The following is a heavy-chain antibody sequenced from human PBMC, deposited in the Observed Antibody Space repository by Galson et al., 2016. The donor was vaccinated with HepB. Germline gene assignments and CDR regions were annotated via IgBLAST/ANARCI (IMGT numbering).Heavy chain of an antibody. D-gene: IGHD2-15*01. CDR2: ISSDGVYT. Sequence: SLRLSCAASGFTFRDFPMVWVRQAPGQGLEWVSSISSDGVYTYYADSLKGRFTISRDNAKNTLYLQMNSLSAEDTAVYYCARPGYCSGSSCYVPFDIWGQGTMATVSS. CDR3: ARPGYCSGSSCYVPFDI. J-gene: IGHJ3*02. CDR1: GFTFRDFP. V-gene: IGHV3-21*01.